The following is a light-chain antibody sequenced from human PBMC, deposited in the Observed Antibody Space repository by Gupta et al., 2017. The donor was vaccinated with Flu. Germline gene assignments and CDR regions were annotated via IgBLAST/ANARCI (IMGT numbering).Light chain of an antibody. Sequence: SVLPPPPLAPGTPGQRVPIPCSGTTSDIGSNTVSWYQQLPGRAPKLIMHDNNQRPSGVPDRFSGSKSGTSASLAISGLHSEDEADYYCGSWDDSLNHWVFGGGTKVTVL. CDR3: GSWDDSLNHWV. CDR2: DNN. J-gene: IGLJ3*02. V-gene: IGLV1-44*01. CDR1: TSDIGSNT.